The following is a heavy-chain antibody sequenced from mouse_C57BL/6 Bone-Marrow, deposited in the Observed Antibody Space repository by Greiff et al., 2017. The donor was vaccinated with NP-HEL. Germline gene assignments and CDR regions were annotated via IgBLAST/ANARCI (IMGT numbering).Heavy chain of an antibody. CDR1: GYKFTGYW. V-gene: IGHV1-9*01. J-gene: IGHJ1*03. Sequence: ESGAELMKPGASVKLSCKATGYKFTGYWIEWVKQRPGHGLEWIGEILPGSGSTNYNEKCKGKATFTADTSSNTAYMQLSSLTTEDSAIYYCASRGYYGPYWYFDVWGTGTTVTVSS. CDR2: ILPGSGST. D-gene: IGHD1-1*01. CDR3: ASRGYYGPYWYFDV.